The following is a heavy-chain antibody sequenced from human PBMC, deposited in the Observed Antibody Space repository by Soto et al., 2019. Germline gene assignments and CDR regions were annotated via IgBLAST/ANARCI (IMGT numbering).Heavy chain of an antibody. J-gene: IGHJ6*02. V-gene: IGHV4-31*03. Sequence: SETLSLTCTVSGGSISSGGYYWSWIRQHPGKGLEWIGYIYYSGSTYYNPSLKSRVTISVDTSKNQFSLKLSSVTAADTAVYYCARDQRGYSSGWHTGYYYYYYGMDVWGQGTTVTVS. CDR3: ARDQRGYSSGWHTGYYYYYYGMDV. CDR2: IYYSGST. CDR1: GGSISSGGYY. D-gene: IGHD6-19*01.